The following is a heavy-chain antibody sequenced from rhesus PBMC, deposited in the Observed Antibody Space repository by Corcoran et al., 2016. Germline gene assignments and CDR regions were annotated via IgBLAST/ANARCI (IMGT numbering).Heavy chain of an antibody. CDR2: ISSGGSN. D-gene: IGHD1-26*01. Sequence: QVQLQESGPGLVKPSETLSLTCAVSGYSISSGYYWGWIRQPPGKGLEWIGHISSGGSNYRTPCPKSRVTRSLDTAKNQFSLKLSSVTAADTAVYYCARRANWNYFGYWGQGVLVTVSS. J-gene: IGHJ4*01. CDR1: GYSISSGYY. CDR3: ARRANWNYFGY. V-gene: IGHV4S14*01.